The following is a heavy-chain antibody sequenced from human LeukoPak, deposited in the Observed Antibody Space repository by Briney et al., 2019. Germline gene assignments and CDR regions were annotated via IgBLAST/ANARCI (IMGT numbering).Heavy chain of an antibody. D-gene: IGHD2-21*02. CDR1: GGSISSSIYY. CDR3: ATYYCGGDCYSGYFDY. CDR2: VYYSGST. V-gene: IGHV4-39*01. J-gene: IGHJ4*02. Sequence: PSETLSLTCTVSGGSISSSIYYWGWIRQPPGKGLEWSGNVYYSGSTYYNPSLKSRVTISVDTSKKQFSLKLSSVTAADTAVYYCATYYCGGDCYSGYFDYWGQGTLVTASS.